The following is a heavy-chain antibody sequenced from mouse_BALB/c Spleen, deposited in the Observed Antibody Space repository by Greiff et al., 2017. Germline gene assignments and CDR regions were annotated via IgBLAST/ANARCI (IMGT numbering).Heavy chain of an antibody. CDR3: AKYYYGSSPYYYAMDY. D-gene: IGHD1-1*01. J-gene: IGHJ4*01. CDR2: ISYSGST. CDR1: GYSITSDYA. Sequence: DVQLQESGPGLVKPSQSLSLTCTVTGYSITSDYAWNWIRQFPGNKLEWMGYISYSGSTSYNPSLKSRISITRDTSKNQFFLQLNSVTTEDTATYYCAKYYYGSSPYYYAMDYWGQGTSVTVSS. V-gene: IGHV3-2*02.